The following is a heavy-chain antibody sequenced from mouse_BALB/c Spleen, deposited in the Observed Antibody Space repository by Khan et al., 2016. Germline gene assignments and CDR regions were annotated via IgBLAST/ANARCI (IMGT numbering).Heavy chain of an antibody. D-gene: IGHD2-10*02. CDR2: INTYTGEP. Sequence: QIQLVQSGPELKKPGETVKISCKASGYTFTNYGMNWVKQAPGKGLKWMGWINTYTGEPTYADDFKGRFAFSLETSASTAYLQINNLKNEDTATYFSAGQSLYGNYVGGAIDYWGQGTSVTVSS. CDR1: GYTFTNYG. CDR3: AGQSLYGNYVGGAIDY. J-gene: IGHJ4*01. V-gene: IGHV9-3-1*01.